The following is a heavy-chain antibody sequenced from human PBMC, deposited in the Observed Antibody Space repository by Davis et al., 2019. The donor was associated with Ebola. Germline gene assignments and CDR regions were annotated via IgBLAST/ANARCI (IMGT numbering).Heavy chain of an antibody. J-gene: IGHJ4*02. CDR3: ARPEMAGKGGGSGVDY. Sequence: ASVKVSCKASGYTFTSYGISWVRQAPGQGLEWMGWISAYNGNTNYAQKLQGRVTMTTDTSTSTAYMELRSLRSDDTAVYYCARPEMAGKGGGSGVDYWGQGTLVTVSS. CDR2: ISAYNGNT. D-gene: IGHD3-10*01. CDR1: GYTFTSYG. V-gene: IGHV1-18*01.